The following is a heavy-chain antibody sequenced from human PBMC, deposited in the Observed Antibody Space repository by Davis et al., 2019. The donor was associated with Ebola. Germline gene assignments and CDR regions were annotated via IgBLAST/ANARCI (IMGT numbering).Heavy chain of an antibody. CDR2: IKSDGST. CDR1: GFPITNYW. D-gene: IGHD2-2*01. J-gene: IGHJ6*02. V-gene: IGHV3-74*01. CDR3: ASSGGCISTNCPLWYYYGMDV. Sequence: GESLKISCAVSGFPITNYWTHWVRQAPGKGLVWVSRIKSDGSTIYADSVKGRFTISRDNSKNTLYLQMNSLRAEDTAVYYCASSGGCISTNCPLWYYYGMDVWGQGTTVTVSS.